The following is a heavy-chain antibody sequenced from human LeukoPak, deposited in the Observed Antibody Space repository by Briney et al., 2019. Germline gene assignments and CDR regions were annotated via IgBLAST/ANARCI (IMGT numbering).Heavy chain of an antibody. J-gene: IGHJ5*02. CDR3: ASLSRTGFDP. CDR2: ISTGGGT. V-gene: IGHV3-53*01. Sequence: PGGSLRLSCAASGFTVHSNYMTWVRQALGKGLEWVSLISTGGGTSYADSVKGRFTISRDNSKNTLYLQMNSLRAEDTAVYYCASLSRTGFDPWGQGTLVTVSS. CDR1: GFTVHSNY.